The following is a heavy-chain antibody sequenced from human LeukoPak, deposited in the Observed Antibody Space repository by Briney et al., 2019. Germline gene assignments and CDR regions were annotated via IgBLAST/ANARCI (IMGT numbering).Heavy chain of an antibody. CDR3: AKEGHGSSLDY. CDR2: ISYDGSNK. Sequence: GGSLRLSCVASGFTFSSHWVHWVRQAPGKGLEWVAVISYDGSNKYYADSVKGRFTISRDNSKNTLYLQMNSLRAEDTAVYYCAKEGHGSSLDYWGQGTLVTVSS. CDR1: GFTFSSHW. J-gene: IGHJ4*02. V-gene: IGHV3-30*18. D-gene: IGHD6-13*01.